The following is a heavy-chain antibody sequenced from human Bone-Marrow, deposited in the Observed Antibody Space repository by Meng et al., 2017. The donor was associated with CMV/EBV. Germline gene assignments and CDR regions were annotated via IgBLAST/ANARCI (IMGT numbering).Heavy chain of an antibody. CDR3: ARDIAYCSSTSCPPDF. Sequence: SETLSLTCTVSGGSVSSGSYYWSWIRQPPGKGLEWTGYIYYSGSTNYNPSLKSRVTISVDTSKNQFSLKLSSVTAADTAVYYCARDIAYCSSTSCPPDFWGQGTLVTVSS. V-gene: IGHV4-61*01. CDR1: GGSVSSGSYY. CDR2: IYYSGST. D-gene: IGHD2-2*01. J-gene: IGHJ4*02.